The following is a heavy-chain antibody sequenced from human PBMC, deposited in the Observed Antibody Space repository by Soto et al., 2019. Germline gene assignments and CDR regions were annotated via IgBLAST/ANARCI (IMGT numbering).Heavy chain of an antibody. CDR3: ARRYSSAFDI. V-gene: IGHV4-59*08. CDR1: GGSIGSYY. CDR2: IYYSGST. D-gene: IGHD6-13*01. Sequence: SETLSLTCTVSGGSIGSYYLSWIRQPPGKGLEWIGYIYYSGSTNYNPSLKSRVTISVDTSKNQFSLKLSSVTAADTAVYYCARRYSSAFDIWGQGTMVTVSS. J-gene: IGHJ3*02.